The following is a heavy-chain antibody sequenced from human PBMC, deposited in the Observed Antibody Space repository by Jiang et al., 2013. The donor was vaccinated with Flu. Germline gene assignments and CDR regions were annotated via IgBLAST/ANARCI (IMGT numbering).Heavy chain of an antibody. V-gene: IGHV3-30-3*01. D-gene: IGHD3-22*01. CDR3: ARDPSYDSSGYYVFDY. CDR2: ISYDGSNK. J-gene: IGHJ4*02. Sequence: LVESGGGVVQPGRSLRLSCAASGFTFSSYAMHWVRQAPGKGLEWVAVISYDGSNKYYADSVKGRFTISRDNSKNTLYLQMNSLRAEDTAVYYCARDPSYDSSGYYVFDYWGQGTLVTVSS. CDR1: GFTFSSYA.